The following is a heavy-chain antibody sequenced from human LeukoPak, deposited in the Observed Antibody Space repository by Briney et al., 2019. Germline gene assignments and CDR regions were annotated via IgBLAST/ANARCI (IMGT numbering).Heavy chain of an antibody. CDR3: ARDGGVAWELLRWAFDI. CDR2: ISYDGSNK. CDR1: GFTFSSYA. D-gene: IGHD1-26*01. J-gene: IGHJ3*02. V-gene: IGHV3-30*04. Sequence: GGSLRLSCAASGFTFSSYAMHWVRQAPGKGLEWVAVISYDGSNKYYADSVKGRFTISRDNSKNTLYLQMNSLRAEDTAVYYCARDGGVAWELLRWAFDIWGQGTMVTVSS.